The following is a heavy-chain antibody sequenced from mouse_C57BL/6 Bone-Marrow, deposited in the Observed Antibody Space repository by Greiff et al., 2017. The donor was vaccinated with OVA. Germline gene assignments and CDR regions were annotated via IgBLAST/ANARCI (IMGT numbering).Heavy chain of an antibody. CDR1: GYSITSGYY. CDR2: ISYDGSN. CDR3: AREGEGNYHFR. J-gene: IGHJ3*02. Sequence: EVKLQQSGPGLVKPSQSLSLTCSVTGYSITSGYYWNWIRQFPGNKLEWMGYISYDGSNNYNPSLKNRISITRDTSKNQFFLKLNSVTTEDTATYYCAREGEGNYHFRWGQGTLVTVSA. V-gene: IGHV3-6*01. D-gene: IGHD2-1*01.